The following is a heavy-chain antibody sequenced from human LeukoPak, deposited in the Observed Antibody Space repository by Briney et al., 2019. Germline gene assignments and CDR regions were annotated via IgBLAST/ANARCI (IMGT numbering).Heavy chain of an antibody. D-gene: IGHD1-1*01. Sequence: SETLSLTCTVSGGSISSYYWSWIRQPPGKGLEWIGYIYYSGSTNYNPSLKSRVTISVDTSKNQFSPKLSSVTAADTAVYYCARMEGYYFDYWGQGTLVTVSS. CDR3: ARMEGYYFDY. CDR1: GGSISSYY. CDR2: IYYSGST. J-gene: IGHJ4*02. V-gene: IGHV4-59*01.